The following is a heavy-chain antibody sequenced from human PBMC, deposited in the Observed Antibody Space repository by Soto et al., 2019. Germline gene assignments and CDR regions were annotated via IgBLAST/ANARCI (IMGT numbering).Heavy chain of an antibody. CDR3: ARGVLRYCSSTSCPIYYYYYYMDV. CDR1: GYTFTSYY. Sequence: ASVKVSCKASGYTFTSYYMHWVRQAPGQGLEWMGIINPSGGSTSYAQKFQGRVTMTRDTSTSTVYMELSSLRSEDTAVYYCARGVLRYCSSTSCPIYYYYYYMDVWG. D-gene: IGHD2-2*01. V-gene: IGHV1-46*03. CDR2: INPSGGST. J-gene: IGHJ6*03.